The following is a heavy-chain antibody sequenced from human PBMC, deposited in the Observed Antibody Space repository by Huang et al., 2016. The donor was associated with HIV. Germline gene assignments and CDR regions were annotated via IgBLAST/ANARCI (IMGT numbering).Heavy chain of an antibody. V-gene: IGHV4-39*01. Sequence: ESGPGLVKPSETLSLTCTVSGVSVTRSPWYWVWVRQSPGKGLEWIASINYDGSTYYKSSLKSRLTTSLDTSKNQFSLKRTAVTAADTAVDCCARDIAIFGEPLDSWGQGTAVTVSS. CDR2: INYDGST. D-gene: IGHD3-3*01. CDR1: GVSVTRSPWY. J-gene: IGHJ4*02. CDR3: ARDIAIFGEPLDS.